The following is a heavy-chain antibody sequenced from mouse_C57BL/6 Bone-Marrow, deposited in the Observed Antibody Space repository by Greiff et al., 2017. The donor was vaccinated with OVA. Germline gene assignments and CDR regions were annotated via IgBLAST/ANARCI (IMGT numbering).Heavy chain of an antibody. J-gene: IGHJ1*03. Sequence: VQLQQPGAELVKPGASVKLSCKASGYTFTSYWMQWVKQRPGQGLEWIGEIDPSDSYTNYNQKFKGKATLTVDTSSSTAYMQRSSLTSEDSAVYYCAGWETPAEYFDVWGTGTTVTVSS. CDR3: AGWETPAEYFDV. CDR1: GYTFTSYW. V-gene: IGHV1-50*01. CDR2: IDPSDSYT. D-gene: IGHD4-1*01.